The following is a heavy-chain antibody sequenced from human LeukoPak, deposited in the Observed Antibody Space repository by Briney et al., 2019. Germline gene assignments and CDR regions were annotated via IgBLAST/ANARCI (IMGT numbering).Heavy chain of an antibody. CDR3: ATFGIAVAGNGLTTSY. D-gene: IGHD6-19*01. Sequence: ASVKVSCKVSGYTLTELSMHWVRQAPGKGLEWMGGFDPEDGETIYAQKFQGRVTMTEDTSTDTAYMELSSLGSEDTAVYYCATFGIAVAGNGLTTSYWGQGTLVTVSS. V-gene: IGHV1-24*01. CDR2: FDPEDGET. J-gene: IGHJ4*02. CDR1: GYTLTELS.